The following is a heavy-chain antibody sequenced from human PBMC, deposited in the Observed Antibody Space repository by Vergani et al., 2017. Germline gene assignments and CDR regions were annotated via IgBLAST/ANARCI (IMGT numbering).Heavy chain of an antibody. CDR1: GFTVSSYS. J-gene: IGHJ5*02. CDR3: ARDITLRSGYDTPSP. D-gene: IGHD5-12*01. Sequence: EVQLVETGGGLIQPGGSLRLSCAASGFTVSSYSMNWVRQAPGKGLEWVSSISSSSSYIYYADSVKGRFTISRDNAKNSLYLQMNSLRAEDTAVYYCARDITLRSGYDTPSPWGQGTLVTVSS. CDR2: ISSSSSYI. V-gene: IGHV3-21*01.